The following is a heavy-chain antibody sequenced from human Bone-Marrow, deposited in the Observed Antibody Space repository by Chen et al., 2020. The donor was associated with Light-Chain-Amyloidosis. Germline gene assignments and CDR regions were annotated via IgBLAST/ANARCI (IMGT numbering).Heavy chain of an antibody. J-gene: IGHJ4*02. V-gene: IGHV5-51*01. Sequence: IGWVRQMPGKGLEWMGVIYPDDSDARYSPSFEXQXTXXAXXXXXTAYLQWRSLKASDTAMYYCARRRDGYNFDYWGQGTLVTVSS. CDR3: ARRRDGYNFDY. D-gene: IGHD5-12*01. CDR2: IYPDDSDA.